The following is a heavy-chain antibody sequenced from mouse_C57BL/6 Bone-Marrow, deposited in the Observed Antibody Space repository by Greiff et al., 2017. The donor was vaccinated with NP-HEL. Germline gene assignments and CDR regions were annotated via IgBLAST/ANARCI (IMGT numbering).Heavy chain of an antibody. V-gene: IGHV14-4*01. CDR2: IDPENGDT. CDR3: TTGYDYDGAWFAY. D-gene: IGHD2-4*01. J-gene: IGHJ3*01. Sequence: EVQLQQSGAELVRPGASVKLSCTASGFNIKDDYMHWGKQRPEQGLEWIGWIDPENGDTEYASKFQGKATITADTSSNTAYLQLSSLTSEDTAVYYCTTGYDYDGAWFAYWGQGTLVTVSA. CDR1: GFNIKDDY.